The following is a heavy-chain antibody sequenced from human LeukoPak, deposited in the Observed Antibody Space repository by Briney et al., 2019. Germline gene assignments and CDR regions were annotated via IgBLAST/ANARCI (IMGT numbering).Heavy chain of an antibody. CDR2: MNHNRGST. J-gene: IGHJ6*03. CDR3: ARGLRGPRYDFWSGYYPNYYYYYMDV. D-gene: IGHD3-3*01. CDR1: GYTFTSYD. Sequence: GASVKVSCKASGYTFTSYDINWVRQATGQGLEWMGWMNHNRGSTGYAQKFQGRVTITRNTSISTAYMELGSLRSEDTAVYYCARGLRGPRYDFWSGYYPNYYYYYMDVWGKGTTVTVSS. V-gene: IGHV1-8*03.